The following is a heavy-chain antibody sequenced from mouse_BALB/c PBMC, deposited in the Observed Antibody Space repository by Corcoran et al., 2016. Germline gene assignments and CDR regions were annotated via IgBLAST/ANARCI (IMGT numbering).Heavy chain of an antibody. D-gene: IGHD1-1*01. CDR1: GYTFTEYT. CDR2: FYPGSGSI. V-gene: IGHV1-62-2*01. CDR3: ARHAEVYYGSSYWYFDV. J-gene: IGHJ1*01. Sequence: VQLQQSGAELVKPGASVKLSCKASGYTFTEYTIHWVKQRSGQGLEWIGWFYPGSGSIKYNEKFKDKATLTADKSSSTVYMELSRLTSEDSAVYFCARHAEVYYGSSYWYFDVWGAGTTVTVSS.